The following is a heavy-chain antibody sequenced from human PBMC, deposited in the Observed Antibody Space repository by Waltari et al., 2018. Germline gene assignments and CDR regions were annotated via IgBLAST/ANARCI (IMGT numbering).Heavy chain of an antibody. V-gene: IGHV3-9*01. CDR1: GFTFDPYA. CDR3: AKDGGRYGSGSRFDY. J-gene: IGHJ4*02. D-gene: IGHD3-10*01. Sequence: EVQLVESGGGLVQPGRSLRLSCAASGFTFDPYAMHWVRQAPGKGVDGVSGISWNSVTVGYADSVKGRFTISRDNAKNSLYLQMNSLRVEDTALYYCAKDGGRYGSGSRFDYWGQGTLVTVSS. CDR2: ISWNSVTV.